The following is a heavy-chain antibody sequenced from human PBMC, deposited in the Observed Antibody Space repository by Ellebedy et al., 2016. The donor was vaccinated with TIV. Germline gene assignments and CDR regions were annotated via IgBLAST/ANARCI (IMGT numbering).Heavy chain of an antibody. D-gene: IGHD5-12*01. CDR1: GYTFTSYG. V-gene: IGHV1-18*01. CDR3: ARDQVDIVATTYYYGMDV. J-gene: IGHJ6*02. Sequence: AASVKVSCKASGYTFTSYGISWVRQAPGQGLEWMGWISAYNGNTNYAENLQGRVTMTTDTSTDTAYMELRSLRSDDTAVYYCARDQVDIVATTYYYGMDVWGQGTTVTVSS. CDR2: ISAYNGNT.